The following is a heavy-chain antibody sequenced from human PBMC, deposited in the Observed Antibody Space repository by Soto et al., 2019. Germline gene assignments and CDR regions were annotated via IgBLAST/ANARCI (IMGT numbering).Heavy chain of an antibody. CDR2: ISTYNGDT. CDR1: GYTFTSYG. J-gene: IGHJ4*02. CDR3: ARGGGNSLRYFEY. D-gene: IGHD2-21*02. Sequence: QVQLVQSGAEVKKPGASVKVSCKASGYTFTSYGISWVRQAPGQGLEWMGWISTYNGDTKYAQRLQGRVTMTTDTSPSTDYMERRYLRSDDTVVYYRARGGGNSLRYFEYWGQATLVTVSS. V-gene: IGHV1-18*01.